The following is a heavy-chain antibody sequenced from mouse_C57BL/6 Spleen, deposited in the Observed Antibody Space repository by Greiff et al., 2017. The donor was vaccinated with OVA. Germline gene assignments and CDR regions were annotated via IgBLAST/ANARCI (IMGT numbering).Heavy chain of an antibody. Sequence: QVQLQQPGAELVRPGSSVKLSCKASGYTFTSYWMDWVKQRPGQGLEWIGNIYPSDSETHYNQKFKDKATLTVDKSSSTAYMQLSSLTSEDSAVYYCAREGDNYGSSYYAMDYWGQGTSVTVSS. CDR3: AREGDNYGSSYYAMDY. V-gene: IGHV1-61*01. CDR1: GYTFTSYW. D-gene: IGHD1-1*01. CDR2: IYPSDSET. J-gene: IGHJ4*01.